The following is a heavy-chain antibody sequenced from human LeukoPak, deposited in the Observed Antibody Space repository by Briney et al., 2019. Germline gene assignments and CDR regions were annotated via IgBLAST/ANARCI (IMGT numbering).Heavy chain of an antibody. CDR2: INPSGGST. Sequence: ASVKVSCKASGYTFTSYYMHWVRQAPGQGFEWMGIINPSGGSTSYAQKFQGRVTMTRDTSTSTVYMELSSLRSEDTAVYYCARELVPDAFDIWGQGTMVTVSS. J-gene: IGHJ3*02. CDR3: ARELVPDAFDI. D-gene: IGHD2-8*01. CDR1: GYTFTSYY. V-gene: IGHV1-46*01.